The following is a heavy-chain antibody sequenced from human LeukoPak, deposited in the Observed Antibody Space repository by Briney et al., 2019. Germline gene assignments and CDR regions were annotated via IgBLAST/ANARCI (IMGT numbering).Heavy chain of an antibody. CDR1: GFTFSSYA. V-gene: IGHV3-23*01. D-gene: IGHD3-9*01. CDR2: ISGSGGST. Sequence: GGSLGLSCAASGFTFSSYAMSWVRQAPGKGLEWVSAISGSGGSTYYAASVKGRFTISRDNYKNTLYLQMNSLRAEDTAVYYCAKVTYYDILTGGALVDYWGQGTLVTVSS. CDR3: AKVTYYDILTGGALVDY. J-gene: IGHJ4*02.